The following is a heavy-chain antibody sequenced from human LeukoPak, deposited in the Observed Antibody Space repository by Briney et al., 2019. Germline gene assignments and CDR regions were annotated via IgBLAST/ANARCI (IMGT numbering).Heavy chain of an antibody. CDR1: GFTFSSYA. V-gene: IGHV3-23*01. J-gene: IGHJ6*01. CDR2: ISSSGGST. D-gene: IGHD1-26*01. CDR3: AKMKGHPLPKYYMDV. Sequence: GGSLGLSCAASGFTFSSYAMSWVRQAPGKGLEWVSAISSSGGSTYYADSVKGRFTISRDNSKNTLYLQMNSLRAEDTAIYYCAKMKGHPLPKYYMDVWGQGTTVTVSS.